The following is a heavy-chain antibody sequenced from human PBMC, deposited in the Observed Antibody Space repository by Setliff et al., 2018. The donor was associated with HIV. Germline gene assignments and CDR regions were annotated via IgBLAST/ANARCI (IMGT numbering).Heavy chain of an antibody. D-gene: IGHD5-18*01. J-gene: IGHJ4*01. Sequence: GASVKVSCKVSSSILTQFSMHWVRQAPGKGLEWMGASDPQYDETIYAQRFQGRVTLTEDTSTKTAYMELSNLKSEDTALYYCARTRGYSYGTLAGFDYWGRGSLVTVSS. V-gene: IGHV1-24*01. CDR1: SSILTQFS. CDR3: ARTRGYSYGTLAGFDY. CDR2: SDPQYDET.